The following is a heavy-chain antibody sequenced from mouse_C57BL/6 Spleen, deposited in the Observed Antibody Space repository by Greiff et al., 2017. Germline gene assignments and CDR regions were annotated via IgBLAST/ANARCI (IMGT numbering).Heavy chain of an antibody. Sequence: VQRVESGPGLVAPSPCLSITCTASGFSLTSYGVSWVRQPPGKGLEWLGVIWGDGSTNYHSELISRLTISKDNSKSQVSLKLNSLQTDDTATYFCAKRVATEWYFDVWGTVTTVTVSS. D-gene: IGHD1-1*02. CDR2: IWGDGST. CDR1: GFSLTSYG. J-gene: IGHJ1*03. V-gene: IGHV2-3*01. CDR3: AKRVATEWYFDV.